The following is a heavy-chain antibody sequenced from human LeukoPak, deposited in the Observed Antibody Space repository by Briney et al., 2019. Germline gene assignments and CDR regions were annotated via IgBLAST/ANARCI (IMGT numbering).Heavy chain of an antibody. CDR3: ARVLIAATGGDY. Sequence: GGSLRLSCAASGFTFSSHWMHWVRHAPGKGLEWVSRINTDGSTTSYADSVKGRFTISRDNAKNTVYLQMNSLRADDTAVYYCARVLIAATGGDYWGQGTLVTVFS. CDR2: INTDGSTT. D-gene: IGHD6-13*01. V-gene: IGHV3-74*01. J-gene: IGHJ4*02. CDR1: GFTFSSHW.